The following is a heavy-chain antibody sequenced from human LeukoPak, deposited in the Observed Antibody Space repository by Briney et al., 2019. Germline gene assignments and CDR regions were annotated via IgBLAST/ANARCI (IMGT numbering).Heavy chain of an antibody. D-gene: IGHD1-7*01. CDR3: ARDLSRERDWNYRDAFDI. J-gene: IGHJ3*02. CDR1: GYTFTGYY. Sequence: ASVKVSCKATGYTFTGYYMHWVRQAPGQGLEWMGWINPNSGGTNYAQKFQGRVTMTRDTSISTAYMELSRLRSEDTAVYYCARDLSRERDWNYRDAFDIWGQGTMVTVSS. V-gene: IGHV1-2*02. CDR2: INPNSGGT.